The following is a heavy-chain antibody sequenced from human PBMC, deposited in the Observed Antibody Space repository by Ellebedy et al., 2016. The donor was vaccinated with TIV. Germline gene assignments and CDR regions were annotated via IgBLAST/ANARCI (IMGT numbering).Heavy chain of an antibody. CDR3: ASLTIPGGSDF. D-gene: IGHD3-3*01. Sequence: SETLSLTXTVSGGSLSTDFWTWIRQPAGKGLEWIGRVNSRGTTNYNPSLKSRVTMSVDMSKNHFSLELSSVTAADTAVYYCASLTIPGGSDFWGQGTLVTVSS. V-gene: IGHV4-4*07. CDR1: GGSLSTDF. CDR2: VNSRGTT. J-gene: IGHJ4*02.